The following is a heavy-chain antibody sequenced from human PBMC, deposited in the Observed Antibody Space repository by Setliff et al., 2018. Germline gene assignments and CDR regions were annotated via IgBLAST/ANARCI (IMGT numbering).Heavy chain of an antibody. J-gene: IGHJ4*02. CDR1: GGSISSYY. CDR2: IYTSGST. V-gene: IGHV4-4*08. CDR3: ARSGMPRLLYVGY. D-gene: IGHD2-21*01. Sequence: SETLSLTCTVSGGSISSYYWSWIRQPPWKGLEWIGYIYTSGSTNYNPSLKSRVTRSVDTSKNQFSLKLSSVTAADTAVYYCARSGMPRLLYVGYWGLGTLVTVSS.